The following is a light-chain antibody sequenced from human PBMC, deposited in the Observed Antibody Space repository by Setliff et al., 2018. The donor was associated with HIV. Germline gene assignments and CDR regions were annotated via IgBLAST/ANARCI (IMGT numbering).Light chain of an antibody. J-gene: IGLJ1*01. V-gene: IGLV2-23*01. Sequence: QSVLAQPASVSGSPGQSITISCTGTSNDVGGYNLVSWYQHYPDKAPNLIIYLGSQRPSGVSNRFSASKSGNTASLTISGLQAAGEADYYCCSFAGFNTFVFGTGTKVTVL. CDR3: CSFAGFNTFV. CDR1: SNDVGGYNL. CDR2: LGS.